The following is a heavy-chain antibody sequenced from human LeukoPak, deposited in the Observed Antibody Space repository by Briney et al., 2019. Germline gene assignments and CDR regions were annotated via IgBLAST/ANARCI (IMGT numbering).Heavy chain of an antibody. J-gene: IGHJ4*02. CDR1: GGSISSYY. D-gene: IGHD4-23*01. V-gene: IGHV4-4*09. Sequence: SETLSLTCTVSGGSISSYYWSWIRQPPGKGLEWIGYIYTSGSTNYNPSLKSRVTISVDTSKNQFSLKLSSVTAADTAVYYCARARAVTHLDYWGQGTLVTVSA. CDR2: IYTSGST. CDR3: ARARAVTHLDY.